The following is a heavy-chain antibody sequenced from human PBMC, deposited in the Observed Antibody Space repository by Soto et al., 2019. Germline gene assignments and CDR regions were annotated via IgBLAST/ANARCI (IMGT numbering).Heavy chain of an antibody. V-gene: IGHV2-5*02. J-gene: IGHJ4*02. CDR1: GVSLSTGGVG. CDR2: IYWDDDQ. CDR3: AHMRAAKFDY. D-gene: IGHD2-15*01. Sequence: QITLKESGPTLVKPTQTLTLTCNVSGVSLSTGGVGVGWIRQPPGKALEWLALIYWDDDQRSSPSLKSRLTITKDTSKNQLVLTMTNMAPEDTATYYCAHMRAAKFDYWRQGTLVTVSS.